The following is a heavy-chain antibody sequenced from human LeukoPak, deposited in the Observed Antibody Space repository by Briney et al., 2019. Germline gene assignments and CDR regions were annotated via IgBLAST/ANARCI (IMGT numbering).Heavy chain of an antibody. CDR3: ARAYSSGYYPPENFFNS. Sequence: SQTLSLTCTVSGGSISSGSYCWSWIRQPAGKGLEWIGGIYTSGSTNYDPSLKSRVTISVDTSRNQFSLKLSSVTAADAAVYYCARAYSSGYYPPENFFNSWGQGTLVTVSS. V-gene: IGHV4-61*02. J-gene: IGHJ4*02. CDR1: GGSISSGSYC. CDR2: IYTSGST. D-gene: IGHD3-22*01.